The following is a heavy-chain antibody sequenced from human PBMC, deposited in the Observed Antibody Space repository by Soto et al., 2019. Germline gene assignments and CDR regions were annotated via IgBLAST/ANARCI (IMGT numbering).Heavy chain of an antibody. D-gene: IGHD3-22*01. CDR2: TYYRSKWYN. V-gene: IGHV6-1*01. Sequence: KQSQTLSLTCAISGDSVSSNSAAWNWIRQSPSRGLEWLGRTYYRSKWYNDYAVSVKSRITINPDTSKNQFSLQLNSVTPEDTAVYYCARDSPDYYDSSGYTPGPVAFDIWGQGTMVTVSS. CDR1: GDSVSSNSAA. J-gene: IGHJ3*02. CDR3: ARDSPDYYDSSGYTPGPVAFDI.